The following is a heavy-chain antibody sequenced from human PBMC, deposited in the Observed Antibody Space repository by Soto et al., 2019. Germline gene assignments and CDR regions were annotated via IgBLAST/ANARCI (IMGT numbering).Heavy chain of an antibody. J-gene: IGHJ6*02. CDR2: ISGGST. V-gene: IGHV3-23*01. CDR1: GFTFNSYS. CDR3: AKGRSYYYYYGVDV. Sequence: GSLRLSCAASGFTFNSYSMNWVRQAPGKGLEWVSYISGGSTYYADSVKGRFTISRDNSKSTLYLQMNSLRAEDTALYYCAKGRSYYYYYGVDVWGQGTTVTVSS.